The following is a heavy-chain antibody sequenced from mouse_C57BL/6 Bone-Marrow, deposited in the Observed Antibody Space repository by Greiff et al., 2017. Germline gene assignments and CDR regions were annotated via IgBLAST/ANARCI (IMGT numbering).Heavy chain of an antibody. CDR3: TTPNYGSSPWFAY. J-gene: IGHJ3*01. V-gene: IGHV14-1*01. D-gene: IGHD1-1*01. CDR2: IDPEDGDT. Sequence: VQLQQSGAELVRPGASVKLSCTASGFNIKDYYMHWVKQRPEQGLEWIGRIDPEDGDTEYAPKFQGKATMTADTSSNTAYLQLSSLTSEDTAVYYCTTPNYGSSPWFAYWGQGTLVTVSA. CDR1: GFNIKDYY.